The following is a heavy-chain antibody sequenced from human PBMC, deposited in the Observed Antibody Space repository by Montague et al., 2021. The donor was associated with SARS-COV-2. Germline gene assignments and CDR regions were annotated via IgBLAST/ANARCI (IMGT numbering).Heavy chain of an antibody. D-gene: IGHD3-10*01. CDR1: GFTFSNYE. CDR2: ISSSGSTI. J-gene: IGHJ6*02. V-gene: IGHV3-48*03. Sequence: SLRLSCAASGFTFSNYEMNWVRQAPGKGLEWVLYISSSGSTIYYADSVKGRFPISRDNAQNSLYLQMNSLRAEDTGVYYCARDRGYGDFYYYGMDVWGQGTTVTVSS. CDR3: ARDRGYGDFYYYGMDV.